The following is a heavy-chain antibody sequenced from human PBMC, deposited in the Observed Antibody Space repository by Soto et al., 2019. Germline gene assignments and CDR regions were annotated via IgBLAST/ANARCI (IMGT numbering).Heavy chain of an antibody. V-gene: IGHV4-59*12. D-gene: IGHD6-6*01. Sequence: SETLSLTCTVSGGSISSYYWSWVRQPPGKGLEWIGYIYYSGSTNYNPSLKSRVTISVDTSKNQFSLKLSSVTAADTAVYYCAGGIAARPLGYWGQGTLVTVSS. CDR1: GGSISSYY. CDR2: IYYSGST. CDR3: AGGIAARPLGY. J-gene: IGHJ4*02.